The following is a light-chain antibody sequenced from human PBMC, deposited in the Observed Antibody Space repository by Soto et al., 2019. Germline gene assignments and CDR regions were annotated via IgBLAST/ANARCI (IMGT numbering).Light chain of an antibody. CDR2: STD. CDR3: AVWDNSLSGWL. Sequence: QSVLTQPPSVSAAPGQRVTISCSGSSSNSGNNYVSWYQQLPGAAPKLLIYSTDQRPSGVPARFSGSKSGTSASLAISGLRSEDEADYYCAVWDNSLSGWLFGGGTKLTVL. V-gene: IGLV1-47*02. J-gene: IGLJ3*02. CDR1: SSNSGNNY.